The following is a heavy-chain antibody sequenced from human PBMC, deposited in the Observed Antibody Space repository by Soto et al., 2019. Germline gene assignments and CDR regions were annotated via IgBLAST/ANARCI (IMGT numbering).Heavy chain of an antibody. D-gene: IGHD3-16*02. CDR2: ISGSGGST. V-gene: IGHV3-23*01. Sequence: GALRLSREAARFSLSTYALSCVRQAPGNVLEWVSAISGSGGSTHYADSVKGRFTISRDNSMNTVFLQMNRLRAADTQVYYCAKGVDVWGRFRSHFQDYYGMDVWGQGTTVTVSS. CDR3: AKGVDVWGRFRSHFQDYYGMDV. J-gene: IGHJ6*02. CDR1: RFSLSTYA.